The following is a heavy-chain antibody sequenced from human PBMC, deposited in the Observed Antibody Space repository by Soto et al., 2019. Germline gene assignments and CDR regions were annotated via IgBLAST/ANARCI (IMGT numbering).Heavy chain of an antibody. D-gene: IGHD6-13*01. V-gene: IGHV3-9*01. Sequence: EVQLVESGGGLVQAGRYLRLSCAASGFTFDDYAMYWVRQAPGKGLEWVSGISWNSGNIAYADSVKGRFTISRDNAKNSLYLQMNSLRAEDTALYYCAKGSIAAARIFDYWGQGTLVTVSS. J-gene: IGHJ4*02. CDR2: ISWNSGNI. CDR3: AKGSIAAARIFDY. CDR1: GFTFDDYA.